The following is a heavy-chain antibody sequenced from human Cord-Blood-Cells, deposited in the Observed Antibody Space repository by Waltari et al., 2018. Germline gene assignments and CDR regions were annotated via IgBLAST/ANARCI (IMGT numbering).Heavy chain of an antibody. CDR3: ARDPHSSSYGSGQH. CDR1: GGTFSSYA. D-gene: IGHD6-6*01. Sequence: QVQLVQSGAEVKKPGSSVKVSCKASGGTFSSYAISWVRQAPGQGLEWMGGSIPIFGTANDAQKFQGRVTITADESTSTAYMELSSLRSEDTAVYYCARDPHSSSYGSGQHWGQGTLVTVSS. J-gene: IGHJ1*01. V-gene: IGHV1-69*12. CDR2: SIPIFGTA.